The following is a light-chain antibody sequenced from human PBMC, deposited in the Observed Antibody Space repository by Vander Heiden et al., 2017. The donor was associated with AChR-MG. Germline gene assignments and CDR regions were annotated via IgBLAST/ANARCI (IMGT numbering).Light chain of an antibody. CDR3: QVWDRTSDHWV. CDR2: DDR. J-gene: IGLJ3*02. CDR1: YIGSKG. Sequence: SYVLTQPPSVSVAPGQTATITCGGNYIGSKGVHWYQQKPGQAPGLVMYDDRNRPSGIPERFSGSNSANTATLTISRVDAGDEADYYCQVWDRTSDHWVFGGGTNLSVL. V-gene: IGLV3-21*02.